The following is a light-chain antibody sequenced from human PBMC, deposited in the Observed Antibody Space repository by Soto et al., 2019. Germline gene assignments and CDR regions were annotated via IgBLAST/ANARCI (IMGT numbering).Light chain of an antibody. Sequence: EIVLTQSPGTLSLSPGERATLSCRASQSVSSKLAWYQQKPGQAPRLLISGASSRATGIPDRFSGSGSGTDFTLTISRLEPEDFALYFCQQYGSSPITFGLGTRLEIK. CDR2: GAS. CDR3: QQYGSSPIT. CDR1: QSVSSK. V-gene: IGKV3-20*01. J-gene: IGKJ5*01.